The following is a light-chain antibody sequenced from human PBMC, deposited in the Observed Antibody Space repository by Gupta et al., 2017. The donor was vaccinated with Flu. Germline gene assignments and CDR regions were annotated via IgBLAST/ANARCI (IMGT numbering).Light chain of an antibody. Sequence: QPVLTQSSSASASLGSSVKLTCTLSSGHSSYIIAWHQQQPGKAPRYLMKLEVSGSYNKGSGVPDRFSGSSSGDARYLTISELQSEDEADYYCATCDRNTPWVFGGGTKLTVL. V-gene: IGLV4-60*03. CDR1: SGHSSYI. CDR3: ATCDRNTPWV. J-gene: IGLJ3*02. CDR2: LEVSGSY.